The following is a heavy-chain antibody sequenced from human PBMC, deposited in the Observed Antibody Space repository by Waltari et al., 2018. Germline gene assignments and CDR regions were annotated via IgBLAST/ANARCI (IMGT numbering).Heavy chain of an antibody. J-gene: IGHJ5*02. CDR2: IYYSGSGNT. CDR3: ARRDATTENWFDP. CDR1: GSSIFSGGSY. Sequence: QVQLQESGPGLVKPSQTLSLTCTVPGSSIFSGGSYRGWIRQYPGKGLEWIGYIYYSGSGNTYYNPSLKSRLTISADKSNNQFSLKLTSVTAADTAVYYCARRDATTENWFDPWGQGTLVTVSS. V-gene: IGHV4-31*03. D-gene: IGHD1-1*01.